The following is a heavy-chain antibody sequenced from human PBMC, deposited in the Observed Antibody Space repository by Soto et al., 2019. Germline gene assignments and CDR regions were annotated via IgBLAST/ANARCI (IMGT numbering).Heavy chain of an antibody. D-gene: IGHD2-8*01. Sequence: GGSLRLSCAASGFTFSSYGMHWVRQAPGKGLEWVAVIWYDGSNKYYADSVKGRFTISRDNSKNTLYLQMNSLRAEDTAVYYCARDTGFLMDYFDYWGQGTLVTVSS. V-gene: IGHV3-33*01. J-gene: IGHJ4*02. CDR1: GFTFSSYG. CDR2: IWYDGSNK. CDR3: ARDTGFLMDYFDY.